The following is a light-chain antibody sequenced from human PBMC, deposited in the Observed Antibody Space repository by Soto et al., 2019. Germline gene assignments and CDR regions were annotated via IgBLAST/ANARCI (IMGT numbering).Light chain of an antibody. CDR1: RSSIGSNT. Sequence: QSALTQPPSASGTPGQRVTISCSGSRSSIGSNTVSWYQHLPGSAPKLLIYSNNHRPSGVPDRFSASKAGASASLAISGLQSEDEGDYYCAAWDASLGGFYVFGSGTKVTVL. J-gene: IGLJ1*01. CDR3: AAWDASLGGFYV. CDR2: SNN. V-gene: IGLV1-44*01.